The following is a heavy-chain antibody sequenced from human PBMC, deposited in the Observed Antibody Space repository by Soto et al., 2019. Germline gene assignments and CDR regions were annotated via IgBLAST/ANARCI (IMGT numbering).Heavy chain of an antibody. CDR2: IIPIFGTA. D-gene: IGHD4-4*01. CDR3: ARDSGLGYSNYQFDP. J-gene: IGHJ5*02. CDR1: GGTFSSYA. V-gene: IGHV1-69*13. Sequence: GASVKVSCKASGGTFSSYAISWVRQAPGQGLEWMGGIIPIFGTANYAQKFQGRVTITADESTSTAYMELSSLRSEDTAVYYCARDSGLGYSNYQFDPWGQGTLVTVSS.